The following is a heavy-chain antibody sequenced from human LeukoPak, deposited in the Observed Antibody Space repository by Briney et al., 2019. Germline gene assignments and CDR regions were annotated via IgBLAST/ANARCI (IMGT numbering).Heavy chain of an antibody. Sequence: GGSLRLSCAASGFTFSSYAMSWVRQAPGKGLEWVSAISGSGGSTYCADSVKGRFTISRDNSKNTLYLQMNSLRAEDTAVYYCAKSRSGGGSCYNYWGQGTLVTVSS. J-gene: IGHJ4*02. CDR3: AKSRSGGGSCYNY. D-gene: IGHD2-15*01. CDR1: GFTFSSYA. V-gene: IGHV3-23*01. CDR2: ISGSGGST.